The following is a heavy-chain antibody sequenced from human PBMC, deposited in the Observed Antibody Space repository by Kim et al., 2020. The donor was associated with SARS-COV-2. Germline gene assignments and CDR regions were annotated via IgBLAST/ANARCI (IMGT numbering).Heavy chain of an antibody. V-gene: IGHV4-34*01. J-gene: IGHJ5*02. Sequence: SQTLSLTCAVYGGSFSGYYWSWIRQPPGKGLEWIGEINHSGSTNYNPSLKSRVTISVDTSKNQFSLKLSSVTAADTAVYYCARVPYYYGSGSYYPWGQGTLVTVSS. CDR1: GGSFSGYY. D-gene: IGHD3-10*01. CDR3: ARVPYYYGSGSYYP. CDR2: INHSGST.